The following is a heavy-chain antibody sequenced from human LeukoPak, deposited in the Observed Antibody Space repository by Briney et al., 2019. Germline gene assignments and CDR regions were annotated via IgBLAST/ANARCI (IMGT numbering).Heavy chain of an antibody. V-gene: IGHV1-69*13. CDR3: VLGYCSGGSCYRFDY. Sequence: SVKVSCKASGGTFSSYAISWVRQAPGQGLEWMGGIIPIFSTANYAQKFQGRVTITADESTSTAYMELSSLRSEDTAVYYCVLGYCSGGSCYRFDYWGQGTLVTVSS. J-gene: IGHJ4*02. CDR2: IIPIFSTA. D-gene: IGHD2-15*01. CDR1: GGTFSSYA.